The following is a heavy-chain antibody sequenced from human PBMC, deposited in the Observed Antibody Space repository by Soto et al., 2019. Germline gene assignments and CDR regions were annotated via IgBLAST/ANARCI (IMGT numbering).Heavy chain of an antibody. D-gene: IGHD3-10*01. CDR1: GYTFTSYD. CDR2: MNPNSGNT. J-gene: IGHJ6*03. V-gene: IGHV1-8*01. Sequence: APMKVSCKASGYTFTSYDINWARQATGQGLEWMGWMNPNSGNTGYAQKFQGRVTMTRNTSISTAYMELSSLRSEDTAVYYCARGPVLLWFGELLSYYYYYMDVWGKGTTVTVSS. CDR3: ARGPVLLWFGELLSYYYYYMDV.